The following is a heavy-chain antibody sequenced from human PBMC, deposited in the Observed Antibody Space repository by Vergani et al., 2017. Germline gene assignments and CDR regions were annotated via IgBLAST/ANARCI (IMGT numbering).Heavy chain of an antibody. Sequence: QVQLQQWGGGLLKPSETLSLTCVVNGGSFTSYHWTWIRQSPGEGLVWVGDIDHTGRPDYNPSLKSRLTMSVDKSRNQFSLALNSVTATDTAIYFCARVNTETNVHLYYYYYMDVWGQGTAVTVS. D-gene: IGHD4-11*01. CDR3: ARVNTETNVHLYYYYYMDV. V-gene: IGHV4-34*01. J-gene: IGHJ6*03. CDR1: GGSFTSYH. CDR2: IDHTGRP.